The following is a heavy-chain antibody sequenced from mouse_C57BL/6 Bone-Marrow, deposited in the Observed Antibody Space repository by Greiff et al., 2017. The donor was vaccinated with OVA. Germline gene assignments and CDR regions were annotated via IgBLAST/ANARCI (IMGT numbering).Heavy chain of an antibody. CDR3: ARDRYYGSSPWYFDV. CDR2: IHPNSGST. CDR1: GYTFTSYW. D-gene: IGHD1-1*01. J-gene: IGHJ1*03. V-gene: IGHV1-64*01. Sequence: QVQLQQPGAELVKPGASVKLSCKASGYTFTSYWMHWVKQRPGQGLEWIGMIHPNSGSTNYNEKFKSKATLTVDKSSSTAYIQLSSLTSEDSAVYYCARDRYYGSSPWYFDVWGTGTTVTVAS.